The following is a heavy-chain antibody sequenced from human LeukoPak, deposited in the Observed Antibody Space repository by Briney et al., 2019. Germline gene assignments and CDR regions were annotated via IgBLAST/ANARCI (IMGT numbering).Heavy chain of an antibody. V-gene: IGHV4-39*01. CDR3: ASTGYSSGWYKR. CDR2: IYYSGST. D-gene: IGHD6-19*01. Sequence: SETLSLTCTVSGGSISSSSYYWGWIRQPPGKGLEWIGSIYYSGSTYYNPSLKSRVTISVDTSKNQFSLKLSSVTAADTAVYYCASTGYSSGWYKRRGQGTLVTVSS. J-gene: IGHJ4*02. CDR1: GGSISSSSYY.